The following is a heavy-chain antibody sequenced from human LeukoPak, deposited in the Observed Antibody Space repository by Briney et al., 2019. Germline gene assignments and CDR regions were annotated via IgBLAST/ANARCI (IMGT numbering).Heavy chain of an antibody. Sequence: ASVKVSCKVSGYTLTELSMHWVRQAPGKGLEWMGGFDPEDGETIYAQKFQGRVTMTEDTSTDTAYMELSSLRSEDTAVYYCATDPRGLYYFDYWGQGTLVTASS. J-gene: IGHJ4*02. D-gene: IGHD3-10*01. CDR3: ATDPRGLYYFDY. CDR1: GYTLTELS. V-gene: IGHV1-24*01. CDR2: FDPEDGET.